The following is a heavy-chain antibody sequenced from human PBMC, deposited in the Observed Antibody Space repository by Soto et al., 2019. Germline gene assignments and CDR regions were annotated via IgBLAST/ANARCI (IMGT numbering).Heavy chain of an antibody. D-gene: IGHD3-16*01. Sequence: LRLSCAASGFTFSSYAMSWVRQPPGKGPEWVSAISGSGGSTYYADSVKGRFTISRDNSKNTLYLQMNSLRAEDTAVYYCAKDQDYVWGSSAFDIWGQGTMVTVSS. CDR2: ISGSGGST. V-gene: IGHV3-23*01. CDR1: GFTFSSYA. J-gene: IGHJ3*02. CDR3: AKDQDYVWGSSAFDI.